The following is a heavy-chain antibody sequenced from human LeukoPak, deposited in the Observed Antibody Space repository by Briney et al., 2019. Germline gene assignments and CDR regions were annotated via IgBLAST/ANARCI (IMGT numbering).Heavy chain of an antibody. CDR3: ARGPYSYDSSGAFDI. D-gene: IGHD3-22*01. CDR2: ISSSGST. Sequence: SQTLSLTCTVSGDSISSGDYYWSWIRQPAGKGLEWIGRISSSGSTNYNPSLKSQVTISVDTSKNQFSLKLSSVTAADTAVYFCARGPYSYDSSGAFDIWGQGTLVTVSS. J-gene: IGHJ4*02. V-gene: IGHV4-61*02. CDR1: GDSISSGDYY.